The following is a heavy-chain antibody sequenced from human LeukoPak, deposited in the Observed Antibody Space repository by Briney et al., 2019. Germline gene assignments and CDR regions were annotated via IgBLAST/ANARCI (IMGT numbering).Heavy chain of an antibody. D-gene: IGHD2-15*01. CDR1: GFTFSVYG. CDR2: IWNDGSNK. V-gene: IGHV3-33*01. J-gene: IGHJ4*02. CDR3: ARAVGPFDY. Sequence: PGTSLRLSCEASGFTFSVYGVHWVRQAPGKGLEWVAVIWNDGSNKYYADSVKGRFTISRDNSKNTLYLQMNSLRTEDMAVYYCARAVGPFDYWGQGTLVTVSS.